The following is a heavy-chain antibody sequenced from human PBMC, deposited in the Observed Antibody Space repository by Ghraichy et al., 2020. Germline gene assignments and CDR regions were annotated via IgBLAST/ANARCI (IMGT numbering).Heavy chain of an antibody. CDR2: IFSNDEK. Sequence: SGPTLVKPTETLTLTCTVSGFSLSNARMGVSWIRQPPGKALEWLAHIFSNDEKSYSTSLKSRLTISKDTSKSQVVLTMTNMDPVDTATYYCARIPETVTTDPPLPYYYMDVWGKGTTVTVSS. CDR3: ARIPETVTTDPPLPYYYMDV. D-gene: IGHD4-17*01. CDR1: GFSLSNARMG. V-gene: IGHV2-26*01. J-gene: IGHJ6*03.